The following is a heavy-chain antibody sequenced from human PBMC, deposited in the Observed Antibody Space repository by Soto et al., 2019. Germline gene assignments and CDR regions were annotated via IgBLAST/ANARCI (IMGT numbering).Heavy chain of an antibody. CDR2: ISYDGSNK. V-gene: IGHV3-30*03. D-gene: IGHD2-2*01. CDR1: GFTFSSYG. J-gene: IGHJ4*02. CDR3: ARVPDLDYCSKTSCLYYFDY. Sequence: GGSLRLSCAASGFTFSSYGMHWVRQAPGKGLEWVAVISYDGSNKYYADSVKGRFTISRDNSKNTLYLQMNSLRAEDTAVYYCARVPDLDYCSKTSCLYYFDYWGQGALVTVSS.